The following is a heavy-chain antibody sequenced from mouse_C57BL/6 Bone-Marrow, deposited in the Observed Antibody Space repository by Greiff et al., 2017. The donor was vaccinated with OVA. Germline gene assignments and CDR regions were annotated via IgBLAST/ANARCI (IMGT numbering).Heavy chain of an antibody. V-gene: IGHV1-64*01. CDR2: IHPNSGST. CDR1: GYTFTSYW. Sequence: VQLQQPGAELVKPGASVKLSCKASGYTFTSYWMHWVKQRPGQGLEWIGMIHPNSGSTNYNEKLKSKATLTVDKSSSTAYMQLSSLTSEDSAVYYCARIVLRYYFDYWGQGTTLTVSS. D-gene: IGHD1-1*01. CDR3: ARIVLRYYFDY. J-gene: IGHJ2*01.